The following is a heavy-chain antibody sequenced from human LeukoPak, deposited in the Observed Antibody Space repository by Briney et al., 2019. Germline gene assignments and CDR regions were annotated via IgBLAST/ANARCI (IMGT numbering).Heavy chain of an antibody. CDR2: ISGSGGST. D-gene: IGHD5-18*01. CDR1: GFTVSSNY. V-gene: IGHV3-23*01. Sequence: PGGSLRLSCAASGFTVSSNYMSWVRQAPGKGLEWVSDISGSGGSTYYADSAKGRFTISRDNSKNTLYLQMNSLRVEDTAVYYCAKRIQSAMATGYWGQGTLVTVSS. CDR3: AKRIQSAMATGY. J-gene: IGHJ4*02.